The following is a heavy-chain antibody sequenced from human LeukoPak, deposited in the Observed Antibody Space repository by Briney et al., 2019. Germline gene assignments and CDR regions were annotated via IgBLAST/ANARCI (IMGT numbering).Heavy chain of an antibody. CDR2: INHSGST. J-gene: IGHJ5*02. CDR1: GYSISSGYY. V-gene: IGHV4-38-2*02. Sequence: PSETLSLTCTVSGYSISSGYYWGWIRQPPGKGLEWIGEINHSGSTNYNPSLKSRVTISVDTSKNQFSLKLSSVTAADTAVYYCARQHACSSTSCYGYWFDPWGQGTLVTVSS. CDR3: ARQHACSSTSCYGYWFDP. D-gene: IGHD2-2*01.